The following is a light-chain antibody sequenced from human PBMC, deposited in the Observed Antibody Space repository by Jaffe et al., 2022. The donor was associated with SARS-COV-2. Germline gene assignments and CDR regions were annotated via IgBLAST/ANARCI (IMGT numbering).Light chain of an antibody. J-gene: IGLJ3*02. Sequence: QSALTQPPSASGSPGQSVTISCTGTSSDVGDYDSVSWYRQLPGKAPKLLIYEVTERPSGVPDRFSGSKSGNTASLTVSGLQAEDEAAYHCSSYAGSNTWVFGGGTKLTVL. CDR3: SSYAGSNTWV. CDR1: SSDVGDYDS. CDR2: EVT. V-gene: IGLV2-8*01.